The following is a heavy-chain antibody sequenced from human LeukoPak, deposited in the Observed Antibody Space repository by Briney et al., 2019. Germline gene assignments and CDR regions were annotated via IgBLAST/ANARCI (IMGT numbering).Heavy chain of an antibody. CDR3: TTELASGIAAAGHRDY. CDR1: GFTFSNAW. D-gene: IGHD6-13*01. V-gene: IGHV3-15*01. J-gene: IGHJ4*02. Sequence: GGSLRLSCAASGFTFSNAWMSWVRQAPGKGLEWVGRIKSKTDGGTTDYAAPVKGRFTISRDGSKNTLYLQMNSLKTEDTAVYYCTTELASGIAAAGHRDYWGQGTLVTVSS. CDR2: IKSKTDGGTT.